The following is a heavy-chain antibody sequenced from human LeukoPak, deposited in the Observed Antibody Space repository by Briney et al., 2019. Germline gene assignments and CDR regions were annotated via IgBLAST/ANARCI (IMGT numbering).Heavy chain of an antibody. J-gene: IGHJ3*02. CDR3: AREGGSSWPTAFDI. Sequence: ASVKVSCTVSGYTLTELSMHWVRQAPGKGLEWMGGFDPEDGETIYAQKFQGRVTMTEDTSIDTAYMELSSLRSEDTAVYYCAREGGSSWPTAFDIWGQGTMVTVSS. V-gene: IGHV1-24*01. CDR1: GYTLTELS. D-gene: IGHD6-13*01. CDR2: FDPEDGET.